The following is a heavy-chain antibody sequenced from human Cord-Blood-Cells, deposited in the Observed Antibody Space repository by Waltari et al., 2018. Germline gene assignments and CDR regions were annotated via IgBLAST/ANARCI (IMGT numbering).Heavy chain of an antibody. Sequence: QVQLQQWGAGLLKPSETLSLTCAVYGGSFSGYYWSWIRQPPGKGLEWIGESNHSGSTNYNPSLKSRVTISVDTSKNQFSLKLSSVTAADTAVYYCARGRVPAAIYYYYYGMDVWAKGPRSPSP. CDR2: SNHSGST. V-gene: IGHV4-34*01. J-gene: IGHJ6*02. CDR1: GGSFSGYY. CDR3: ARGRVPAAIYYYYYGMDV. D-gene: IGHD2-2*01.